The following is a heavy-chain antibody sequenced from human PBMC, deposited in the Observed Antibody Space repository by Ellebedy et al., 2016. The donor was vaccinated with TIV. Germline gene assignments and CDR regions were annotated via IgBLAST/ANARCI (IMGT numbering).Heavy chain of an antibody. CDR2: ISSAGEYT. D-gene: IGHD4-17*01. CDR1: GFTFSDYY. Sequence: GESLKISCAVSGFTFSDYYMSWIRQVPGKGLEWVSYISSAGEYTNYAESVKGRFTISRDNAGNSLDLQMNSLRADDTAVYYCARFDYRDSVSLDYWGQGTLVTVSS. V-gene: IGHV3-11*06. J-gene: IGHJ4*02. CDR3: ARFDYRDSVSLDY.